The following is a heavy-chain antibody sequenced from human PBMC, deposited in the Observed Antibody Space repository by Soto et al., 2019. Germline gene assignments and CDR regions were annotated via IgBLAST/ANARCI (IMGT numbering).Heavy chain of an antibody. Sequence: EVQLVESGGVVVQPGGSLRLSCAASGFTFDDYTMHWVRQAPGKGLEWVSLISWDGGSTYYADSVKGRFTISRDNSKNSLYLQMNSLRTEDTALYYCAKGVAGTFGWFDPWGQGTLVTVSS. CDR1: GFTFDDYT. J-gene: IGHJ5*02. CDR3: AKGVAGTFGWFDP. V-gene: IGHV3-43*01. D-gene: IGHD6-19*01. CDR2: ISWDGGST.